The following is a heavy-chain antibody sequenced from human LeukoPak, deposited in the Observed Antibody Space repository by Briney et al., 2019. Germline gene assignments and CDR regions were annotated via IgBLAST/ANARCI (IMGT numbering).Heavy chain of an antibody. J-gene: IGHJ4*02. CDR2: ISYSGST. CDR3: ARLRSPGDFDY. CDR1: GGSIPISTYY. V-gene: IGHV4-39*07. Sequence: PSETLSLTCTVSGGSIPISTYYWGWNRQPPGKGLEWIGSISYSGSTYYNPSLKSRVTISVDTSKNQFSLKVNSVTAADTAVYYCARLRSPGDFDYWGQGTLVTVSS. D-gene: IGHD1-26*01.